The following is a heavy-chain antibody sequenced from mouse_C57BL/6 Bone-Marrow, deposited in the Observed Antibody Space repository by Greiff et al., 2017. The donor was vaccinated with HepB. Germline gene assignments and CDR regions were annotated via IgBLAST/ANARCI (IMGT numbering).Heavy chain of an antibody. D-gene: IGHD2-4*01. CDR3: ARYDYDAY. CDR1: GYTFTHYY. Sequence: EVKLQESGPVLVKPGASVKMSCKASGYTFTHYYMNWVKQSHGKSLEWIGVINPYNGGTSYNQKFKGKATLTVDKSSSTAYMELNSLTSEDSAVYYCARYDYDAYWGQGTLVTVSA. J-gene: IGHJ3*01. V-gene: IGHV1-19*01. CDR2: INPYNGGT.